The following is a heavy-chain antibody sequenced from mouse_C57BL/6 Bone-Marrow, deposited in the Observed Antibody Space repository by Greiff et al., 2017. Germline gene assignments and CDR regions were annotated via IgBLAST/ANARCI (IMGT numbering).Heavy chain of an antibody. CDR1: GFNITDYY. Sequence: EVQLQQSGAELVKPGASVKLSCTASGFNITDYYMHWVKQRTEQGLEWIGRIDPEDGETKYAPKFQGKATITADTSSNTAYLQLSGLTSEESAVYYCARSITTVVAEDYFDYGGQGTTLTVAS. J-gene: IGHJ2*01. D-gene: IGHD1-1*01. CDR3: ARSITTVVAEDYFDY. V-gene: IGHV14-2*01. CDR2: IDPEDGET.